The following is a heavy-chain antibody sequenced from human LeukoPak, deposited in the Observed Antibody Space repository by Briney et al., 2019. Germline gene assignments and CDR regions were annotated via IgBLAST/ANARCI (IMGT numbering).Heavy chain of an antibody. CDR2: IYHSGST. CDR3: AREGLLRYFDWLSGYFDY. D-gene: IGHD3-9*01. J-gene: IGHJ4*02. Sequence: PSETLSLTCAVSGYSIRSGYYWGWIRQPPGRGLQWIGTIYHSGSTYYNPSLRRRVAISVDTSKNEFSLKLSSVTAADTAVYYCAREGLLRYFDWLSGYFDYWGQGTLVTVSS. CDR1: GYSIRSGYY. V-gene: IGHV4-38-2*02.